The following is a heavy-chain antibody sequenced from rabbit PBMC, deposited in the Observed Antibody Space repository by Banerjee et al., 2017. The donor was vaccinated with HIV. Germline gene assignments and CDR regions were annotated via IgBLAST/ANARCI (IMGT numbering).Heavy chain of an antibody. CDR3: ARDLAGVIGWNFNL. J-gene: IGHJ4*01. V-gene: IGHV1S45*01. CDR2: IYAGSGGNT. CDR1: GLDFSSSYW. D-gene: IGHD4-1*01. Sequence: QEQLEESGGDLVKPGASLTLTCTASGLDFSSSYWICWVRQAPGKGLEWIACIYAGSGGNTYYASWAKGRFTISKTSSTTVTLQMTSLTAADTATYFCARDLAGVIGWNFNLWGPGTLVTVS.